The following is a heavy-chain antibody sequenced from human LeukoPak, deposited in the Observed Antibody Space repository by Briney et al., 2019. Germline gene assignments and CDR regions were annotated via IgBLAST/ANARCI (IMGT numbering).Heavy chain of an antibody. CDR3: ARLGTSATFFDY. CDR2: IYPGDSDT. Sequence: GESLKTSCKGSGYSLVRNWIGWVRQMPGKGLEWMAIIYPGDSDTRYSPSFQGQVTISADKSISTAYLQWSSLKASDTAMYYCARLGTSATFFDYWGQGTLVTVSS. V-gene: IGHV5-51*01. CDR1: GYSLVRNW. D-gene: IGHD2-15*01. J-gene: IGHJ4*02.